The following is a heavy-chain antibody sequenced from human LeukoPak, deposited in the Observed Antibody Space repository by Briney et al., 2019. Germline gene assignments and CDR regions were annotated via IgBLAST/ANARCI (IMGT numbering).Heavy chain of an antibody. Sequence: ASVKVSCKASGGTFSSYAISWVRQAPGQGLEWMGGIIPIFGTANYAQKFQGRVTITADESTSTAYMELSSLRSEDTAVYYCARDGSGSYRGQYYYYMDVWGKGTTVTISS. CDR1: GGTFSSYA. J-gene: IGHJ6*03. CDR2: IIPIFGTA. CDR3: ARDGSGSYRGQYYYYMDV. V-gene: IGHV1-69*13. D-gene: IGHD3-10*01.